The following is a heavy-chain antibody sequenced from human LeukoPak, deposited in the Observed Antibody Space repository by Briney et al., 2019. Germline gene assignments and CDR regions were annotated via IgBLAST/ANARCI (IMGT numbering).Heavy chain of an antibody. D-gene: IGHD3-9*01. CDR3: ARSSYYDILSGAFDI. CDR2: ISAYNGNT. Sequence: PWASVKVSCKASGYTFTSYGISWVRQAPGQGLEWVGWISAYNGNTNYAQKLQGRVTMTTDTSTSTAYMELSSLRSEDTAVYYCARSSYYDILSGAFDIWGQGTMVTVSS. J-gene: IGHJ3*02. V-gene: IGHV1-18*01. CDR1: GYTFTSYG.